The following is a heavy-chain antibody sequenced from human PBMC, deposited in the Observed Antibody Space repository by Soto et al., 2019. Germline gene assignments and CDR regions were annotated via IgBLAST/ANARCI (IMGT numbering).Heavy chain of an antibody. J-gene: IGHJ6*02. CDR1: GFSLSTSGVG. D-gene: IGHD2-15*01. V-gene: IGHV2-5*02. CDR3: AYLPCSGGSCYWFSFSGMDV. CDR2: IYWDDVK. Sequence: QITLKESGPTLVKPTQTLTLTCTFSGFSLSTSGVGVAWIRQPPGKALEWLALIYWDDVKRYRPSLESRLTITKDTSNNQVVRTMTNMDSVATATYYCAYLPCSGGSCYWFSFSGMDVWGQGTTVTVYS.